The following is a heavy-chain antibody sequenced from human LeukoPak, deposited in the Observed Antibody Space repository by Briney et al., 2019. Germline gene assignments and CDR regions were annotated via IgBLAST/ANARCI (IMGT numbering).Heavy chain of an antibody. V-gene: IGHV3-23*01. CDR1: GFTFSSYA. CDR2: ISGSGGST. CDR3: AKGYYGYVWGSYYFDY. J-gene: IGHJ4*02. Sequence: GGSLRLSCAASGFTFSSYAMSWVRQAPGKGLEWVSAISGSGGSTYYADSVKGRFTISRDNSRDTLYLQMNSLRAEDTAVYYCAKGYYGYVWGSYYFDYWGQGTLVTVSS. D-gene: IGHD3-16*01.